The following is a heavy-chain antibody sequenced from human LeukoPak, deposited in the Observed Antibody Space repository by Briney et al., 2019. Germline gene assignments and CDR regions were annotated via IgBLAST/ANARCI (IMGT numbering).Heavy chain of an antibody. CDR3: ARIYCGTIWSDGRQFVDV. V-gene: IGHV3-21*01. Sequence: GGSLRLSCAASGFTFSSYSMNWVRQAPGKGLEWVSSISSSSSYIYYADSVKGRFTISRDNAKYSLYLQMNSLRAEDTAVYYCARIYCGTIWSDGRQFVDVWGKGTTVTVSS. J-gene: IGHJ6*04. CDR2: ISSSSSYI. D-gene: IGHD2-21*01. CDR1: GFTFSSYS.